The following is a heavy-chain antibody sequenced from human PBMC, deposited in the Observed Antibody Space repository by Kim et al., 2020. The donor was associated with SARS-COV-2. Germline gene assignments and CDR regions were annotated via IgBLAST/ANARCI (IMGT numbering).Heavy chain of an antibody. Sequence: GGSLRLSCAASGFTISSYGMHWVRQAPGKGLEWVAVISYDGSNKYYADSVKGRFTISRDNSKNTLYLQMNSLRAEDTAVYYCAKDHFPPYYYDSSGYYYNPGSGPTHLDYWGQGTLVTVSS. V-gene: IGHV3-30*18. CDR3: AKDHFPPYYYDSSGYYYNPGSGPTHLDY. D-gene: IGHD3-22*01. J-gene: IGHJ4*02. CDR2: ISYDGSNK. CDR1: GFTISSYG.